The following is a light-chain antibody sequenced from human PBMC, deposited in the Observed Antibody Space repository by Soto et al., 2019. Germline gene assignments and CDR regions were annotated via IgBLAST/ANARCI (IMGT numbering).Light chain of an antibody. V-gene: IGLV2-11*01. CDR1: SSDVGRYNF. J-gene: IGLJ1*01. Sequence: QSALTQPRSVSGSPGQSVTISCTGTSSDVGRYNFVSWYQQHPDKAPKLMIYDVIKRPSGVPDRFSGSKSGNTASLTIYGPQAEDEADYHCCSYAGSYTHVFGTGTKVTVL. CDR2: DVI. CDR3: CSYAGSYTHV.